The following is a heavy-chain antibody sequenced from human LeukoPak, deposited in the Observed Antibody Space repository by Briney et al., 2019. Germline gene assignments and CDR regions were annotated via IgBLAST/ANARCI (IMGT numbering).Heavy chain of an antibody. V-gene: IGHV3-20*04. CDR2: INWNGGST. J-gene: IGHJ4*02. D-gene: IGHD2-2*01. Sequence: GGSLRLSCAASGNYWMHWVRQAPGKGLEWVSGINWNGGSTGYADSVKGRFTISRDNAKNSLYLQMNSLRAEDTALYYCARGGCSSTSCYTVDYWGQGTLVTVSS. CDR3: ARGGCSSTSCYTVDY. CDR1: GNYW.